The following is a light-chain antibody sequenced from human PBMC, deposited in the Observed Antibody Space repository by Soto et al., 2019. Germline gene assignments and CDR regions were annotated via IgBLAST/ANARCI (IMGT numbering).Light chain of an antibody. V-gene: IGKV3-20*01. Sequence: VLTRAPGTRSLSQGQRATLSCRARQSVNSDYLAWYQQKPGQAPRLLIYGASSRATGIPDKFSGSGSGTDFTLTISRLEPDDFAMYYCQQSGSSPRTFGQGTKVDIK. CDR1: QSVNSDY. J-gene: IGKJ1*01. CDR2: GAS. CDR3: QQSGSSPRT.